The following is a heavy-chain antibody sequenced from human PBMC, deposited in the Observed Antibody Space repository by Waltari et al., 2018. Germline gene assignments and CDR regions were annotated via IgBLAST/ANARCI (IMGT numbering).Heavy chain of an antibody. CDR3: ARDRRPHGDFALGY. V-gene: IGHV1-46*01. CDR1: GYHFIRYF. D-gene: IGHD2-21*01. CDR2: ITPSGGST. Sequence: QVQLVQPGAEVKKPGAPVKVSCRASGYHFIRYFSHWVRQAPGQGLEWMGVITPSGGSTTYAHKFQARVTMTRDTSTTTVYMELSSLTSDDTAVYYCARDRRPHGDFALGYWGQGTLVTVSS. J-gene: IGHJ4*02.